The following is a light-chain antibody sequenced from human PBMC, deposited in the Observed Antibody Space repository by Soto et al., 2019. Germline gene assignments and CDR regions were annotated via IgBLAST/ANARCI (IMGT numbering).Light chain of an antibody. CDR3: QHYGNSPPLT. CDR1: QSVSATY. V-gene: IGKV3-20*01. J-gene: IGKJ1*01. Sequence: EIVMTQSPATLSLSPGERATLSCRASQSVSATYSLSWYQQKPGQAPRLLIYGTAIRATAITDRFSGSGSGTDFILTISRMESEDFAVYYCQHYGNSPPLTFGQGTKVEIK. CDR2: GTA.